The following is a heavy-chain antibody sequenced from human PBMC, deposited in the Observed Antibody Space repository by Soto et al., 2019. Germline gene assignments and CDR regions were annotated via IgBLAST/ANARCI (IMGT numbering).Heavy chain of an antibody. CDR3: AREDRDRETGLVPAAIDGMDV. CDR2: IIPIFGTA. Sequence: ASGKVSCEGSWGSVSRYAMSGVRQAPGQGVGWLGGIIPIFGTANYAQKFQGRVTITADESTSTAYMELSSLRSDDTAVYYCAREDRDRETGLVPAAIDGMDVWGQGTTVTVSS. V-gene: IGHV1-69*13. J-gene: IGHJ6*02. CDR1: WGSVSRYA. D-gene: IGHD2-2*01.